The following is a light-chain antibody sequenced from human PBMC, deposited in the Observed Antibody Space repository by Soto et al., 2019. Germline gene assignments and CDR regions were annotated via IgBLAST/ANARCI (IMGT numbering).Light chain of an antibody. Sequence: EIVMTQSPATLSVSPGERAALSCRASQSVNSHLAWYQQKPGQAPTLLMNEASTRATGIPARFSGSGSGTDFTLTISSLEPEDFAVYYCQQRSNWPRTFGQGTKVDIK. V-gene: IGKV3-11*01. CDR1: QSVNSH. CDR3: QQRSNWPRT. J-gene: IGKJ1*01. CDR2: EAS.